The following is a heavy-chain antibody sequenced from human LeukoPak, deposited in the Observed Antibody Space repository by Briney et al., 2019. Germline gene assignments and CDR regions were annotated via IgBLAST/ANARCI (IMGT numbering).Heavy chain of an antibody. V-gene: IGHV1-58*02. CDR3: AASPWILEWAYGMDV. D-gene: IGHD3-3*01. J-gene: IGHJ6*02. Sequence: SVKVSCKASGFTFTSSAMQWVRQARGQRLEWIGWIVVGSGNTNYAQKFQERVTITRDMSTSTAYMELSSLRSEDTAVYYCAASPWILEWAYGMDVWGQGTTVTVSS. CDR2: IVVGSGNT. CDR1: GFTFTSSA.